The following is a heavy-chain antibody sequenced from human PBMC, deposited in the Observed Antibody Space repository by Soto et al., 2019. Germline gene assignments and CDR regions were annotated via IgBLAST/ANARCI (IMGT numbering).Heavy chain of an antibody. CDR1: GDTFNNYV. CDR3: AGRCDSTTCLGHFDY. J-gene: IGHJ4*02. D-gene: IGHD2-2*01. CDR2: ILPIFATA. V-gene: IGHV1-69*06. Sequence: QVQLVQSGAEVKKPGSSVKVSCKASGDTFNNYVVNWVRQAPGQGLEWLGGILPIFATANYAQKFQGRVTITGDKSTITAYMELTSLRSEDTAVYYCAGRCDSTTCLGHFDYWGQGTLVTVAS.